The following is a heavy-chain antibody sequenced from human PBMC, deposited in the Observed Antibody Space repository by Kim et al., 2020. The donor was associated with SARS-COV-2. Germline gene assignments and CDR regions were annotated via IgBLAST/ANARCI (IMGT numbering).Heavy chain of an antibody. V-gene: IGHV4-31*02. D-gene: IGHD3-22*01. J-gene: IGHJ4*02. CDR3: ARTRITMIVVVTHFDY. Sequence: SIKSRVTISVDTSKNQCSLKLSSVTAADTAVYYCARTRITMIVVVTHFDYWGQGTLVTVSS.